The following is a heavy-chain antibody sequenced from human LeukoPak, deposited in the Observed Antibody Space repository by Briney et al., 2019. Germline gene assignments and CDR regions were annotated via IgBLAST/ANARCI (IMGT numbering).Heavy chain of an antibody. CDR3: ARKDYYDSNGLDY. V-gene: IGHV4-4*02. Sequence: SGTLSLTCDVSGGSISSSNWWSWVRQPPGKGLEWIGEIHHSGSTNYNPSLKSRVTISVDKSKNQFSLKLSSVTAADTAMYYCARKDYYDSNGLDYWGQGSLVTVSS. J-gene: IGHJ4*02. CDR1: GGSISSSNW. CDR2: IHHSGST. D-gene: IGHD3-22*01.